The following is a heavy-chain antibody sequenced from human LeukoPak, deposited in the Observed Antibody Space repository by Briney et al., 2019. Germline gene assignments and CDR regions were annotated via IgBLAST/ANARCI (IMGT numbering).Heavy chain of an antibody. J-gene: IGHJ5*02. CDR2: IWYDGSNK. CDR3: ARESDYDFWSGYFGGPREDWFDP. Sequence: GRSLRLSCAASGFTFSSYGMHWVRQAPGKGLEWVAVIWYDGSNKYYADSVKGRFTISRDNSKNTLYLRMNSLRAEDTAVYYCARESDYDFWSGYFGGPREDWFDPWGQGTLVTVSS. D-gene: IGHD3-3*01. CDR1: GFTFSSYG. V-gene: IGHV3-33*01.